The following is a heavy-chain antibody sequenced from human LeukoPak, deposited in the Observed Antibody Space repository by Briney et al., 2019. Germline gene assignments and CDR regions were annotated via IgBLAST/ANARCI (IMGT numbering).Heavy chain of an antibody. CDR3: AKPSTITYYYDSSGFYYFDY. CDR2: ISGSGGST. D-gene: IGHD3-22*01. J-gene: IGHJ4*02. CDR1: GFTFSSYA. Sequence: GGSLRLSCAASGFTFSSYAMSWVRQAPGKGLEWVSAISGSGGSTYYADSVKGRFTISRDNSKNTLYLHMNSLRAEDTAVYYCAKPSTITYYYDSSGFYYFDYWGQGTLVTVSS. V-gene: IGHV3-23*01.